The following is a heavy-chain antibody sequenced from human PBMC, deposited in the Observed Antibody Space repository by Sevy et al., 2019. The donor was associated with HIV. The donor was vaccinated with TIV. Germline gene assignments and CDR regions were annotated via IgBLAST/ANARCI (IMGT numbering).Heavy chain of an antibody. Sequence: GGSLRLSCAASGFPFSSYGMHWVRQAPGKGLEWVAVISYDGSNKYYADSVKGRFTIPEDNSTNKLYLQRNRLKAEDTAVYYCAKEEGVGATGYYYGMDVWGQGTTVTVSS. V-gene: IGHV3-30*18. D-gene: IGHD1-26*01. J-gene: IGHJ6*02. CDR3: AKEEGVGATGYYYGMDV. CDR2: ISYDGSNK. CDR1: GFPFSSYG.